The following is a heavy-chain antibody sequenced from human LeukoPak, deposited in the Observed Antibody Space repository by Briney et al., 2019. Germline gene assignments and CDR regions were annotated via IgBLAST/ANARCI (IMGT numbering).Heavy chain of an antibody. V-gene: IGHV1-3*01. J-gene: IGHJ5*02. CDR2: INAGNGNT. CDR3: ARAHPYMVRGGWFDP. D-gene: IGHD3-10*01. CDR1: GYTFTSYA. Sequence: GASVTVSCKASGYTFTSYAMHWVRQAPGQRLEWMGWINAGNGNTKYSQKFQGRVTITRDTSASTAYMELSSLRSEDTAVYYCARAHPYMVRGGWFDPWGQGTLVTVSS.